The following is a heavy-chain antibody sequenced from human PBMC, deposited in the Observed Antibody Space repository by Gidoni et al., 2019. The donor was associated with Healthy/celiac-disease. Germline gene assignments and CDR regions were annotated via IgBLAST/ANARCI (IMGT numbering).Heavy chain of an antibody. D-gene: IGHD2-21*01. J-gene: IGHJ4*02. CDR1: GATFISYG. Sequence: QVQLVQSGAEVKKPGASVKVSCKASGATFISYGATWGRQAPGQGLEWRGWINADSGKTNDAQKFQGRVTMTTDTSTSTAYMELNNLRSDDTAVYYCARNLWQPDRGWPQFALGFWGQGTLVTVSS. V-gene: IGHV1-18*01. CDR2: INADSGKT. CDR3: ARNLWQPDRGWPQFALGF.